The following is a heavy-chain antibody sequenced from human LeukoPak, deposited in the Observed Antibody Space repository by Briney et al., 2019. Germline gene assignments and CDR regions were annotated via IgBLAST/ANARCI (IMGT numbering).Heavy chain of an antibody. J-gene: IGHJ2*01. V-gene: IGHV4-59*01. CDR3: ARAGYDTSGFWYFDL. CDR1: GGSISNYY. D-gene: IGHD3-22*01. Sequence: SETLSLTCSVSGGSISNYYWSWIRQPPGKGLEWIGSMYYSGSTNYNPSLKSRATISEDTSKKQFSLKLSSLTAADTAVYYCARAGYDTSGFWYFDLWGRGTLVTVCS. CDR2: MYYSGST.